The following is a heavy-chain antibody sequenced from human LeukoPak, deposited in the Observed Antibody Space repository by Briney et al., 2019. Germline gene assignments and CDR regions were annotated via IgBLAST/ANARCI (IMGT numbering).Heavy chain of an antibody. CDR3: TTGNH. V-gene: IGHV3-23*01. Sequence: TGGSLRLSCAASGFSFSNYSMSWVRQAQGKGLEWVSLISGSGGSTYYVDSVKGRFTISRDNSKNTLYMQMNSLKTEDTAVYYCTTGNHWGQGTLVTVSS. CDR1: GFSFSNYS. J-gene: IGHJ4*02. CDR2: ISGSGGST.